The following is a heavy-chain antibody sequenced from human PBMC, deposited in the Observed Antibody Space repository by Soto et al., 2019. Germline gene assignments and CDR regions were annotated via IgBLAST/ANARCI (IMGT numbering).Heavy chain of an antibody. CDR3: AKTLVYDFGDDAFDI. D-gene: IGHD3-16*01. J-gene: IGHJ3*02. CDR1: GFIFRDYY. CDR2: ISTST. V-gene: IGHV3-11*01. Sequence: GGSLRLSCAASGFIFRDYYMGWMRQAPGKGLEWVSYISTSTYYGDSVKGRFTISRDNAKNSLYLQMNSLRVEDTALYYCAKTLVYDFGDDAFDIWGQGTIVTVSS.